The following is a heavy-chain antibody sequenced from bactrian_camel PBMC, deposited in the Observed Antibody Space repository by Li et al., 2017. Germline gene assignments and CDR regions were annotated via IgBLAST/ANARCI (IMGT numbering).Heavy chain of an antibody. CDR2: IDSDGIT. CDR3: AAARSRLLTVRLSESEYAY. V-gene: IGHV3S53*01. Sequence: VQLVESGGGSVQAGGSLRLSCVASGATQDIGCMGWFRQVPGLEREGIGSIDSDGITTYADSLKARFTISQDNAKNTMYLQMDSLKPEDTAMYYCAAARSRLLTVRLSESEYAYWGQGTQVTVS. D-gene: IGHD3*01. CDR1: GATQDIGC. J-gene: IGHJ4*01.